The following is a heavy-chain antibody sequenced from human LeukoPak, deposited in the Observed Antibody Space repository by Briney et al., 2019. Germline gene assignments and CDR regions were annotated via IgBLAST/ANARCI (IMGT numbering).Heavy chain of an antibody. D-gene: IGHD6-13*01. CDR1: GYRFTNYW. V-gene: IGHV5-51*01. Sequence: GESLKISCKGSGYRFTNYWIDWVRQMPGKGLEWMGIIYPDDSNTRYSPSFQGQVTISADKSISTAYLQWSSLKASDTAMYYCARHLSSNWYNEKAFDYWGQGTLVTVSS. CDR2: IYPDDSNT. J-gene: IGHJ4*02. CDR3: ARHLSSNWYNEKAFDY.